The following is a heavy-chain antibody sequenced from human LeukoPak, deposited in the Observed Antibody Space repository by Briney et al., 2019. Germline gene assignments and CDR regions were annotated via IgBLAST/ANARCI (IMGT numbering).Heavy chain of an antibody. CDR3: AGEYYYDSSGYYRTYAFDI. J-gene: IGHJ3*02. Sequence: SVKVSCKASGYTFTSYGISWVRQAPGQGLEWMRWISAYNGNTNYAQKLQGRVTMTTDTSTSTAYMELRSLRSDDTAVYYCAGEYYYDSSGYYRTYAFDIWGQGTMVTVSS. CDR2: ISAYNGNT. CDR1: GYTFTSYG. D-gene: IGHD3-22*01. V-gene: IGHV1-18*01.